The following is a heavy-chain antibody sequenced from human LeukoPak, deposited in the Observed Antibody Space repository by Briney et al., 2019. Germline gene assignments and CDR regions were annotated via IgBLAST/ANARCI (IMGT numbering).Heavy chain of an antibody. J-gene: IGHJ4*02. Sequence: PSQTLSLTCTVSGGSISSGSYYWSWIRQPAGKGLEWIGRIYTSGSTNYNPSLKNRVTISVDTSKNQFSLNLSSVTAADTAVYYCARGVGRWLQPYFDYWGQGTLVTVSS. V-gene: IGHV4-61*02. CDR2: IYTSGST. CDR1: GGSISSGSYY. CDR3: ARGVGRWLQPYFDY. D-gene: IGHD5-24*01.